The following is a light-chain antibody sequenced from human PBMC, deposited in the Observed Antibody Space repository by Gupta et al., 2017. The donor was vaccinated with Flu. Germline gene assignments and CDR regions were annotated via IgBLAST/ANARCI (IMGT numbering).Light chain of an antibody. CDR1: SGNIAGTN. Sequence: NFTLTQPHSVSESPGKTVTISCTRSSGNIAGTNVQCYYQRPGRAPRPVIEYDNQRPSAVPARFSCDTDSSSTSAFTIGGGLQADDDAYYCCPCYDSQNHWVFGGGTKVTVL. CDR3: PCYDSQNHWV. V-gene: IGLV6-57*03. CDR2: YDN. J-gene: IGLJ3*02.